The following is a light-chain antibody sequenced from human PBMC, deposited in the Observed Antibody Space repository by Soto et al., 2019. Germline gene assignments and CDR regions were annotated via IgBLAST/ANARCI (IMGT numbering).Light chain of an antibody. Sequence: QSALTQPPSASGSPGQSVTISCTGTSSDIGAYNYVSWYQQHPGKAPKLMIHEVSKRPSGVPDRFSGSKSGNTASLTVSGLQAEDEVDYYCSSYAGSNDRWVFGGGTKLTVL. CDR3: SSYAGSNDRWV. V-gene: IGLV2-8*01. CDR1: SSDIGAYNY. CDR2: EVS. J-gene: IGLJ3*02.